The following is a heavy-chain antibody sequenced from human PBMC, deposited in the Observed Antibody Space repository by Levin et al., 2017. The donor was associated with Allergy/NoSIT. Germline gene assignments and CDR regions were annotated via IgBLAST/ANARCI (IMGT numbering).Heavy chain of an antibody. CDR2: IWYDGSNK. J-gene: IGHJ5*02. CDR3: ARDLITMVRGVIKPYNWFDP. V-gene: IGHV3-33*01. Sequence: GESLKISCAASGFTFSSYGMHWVRQAPGKGLEWVAVIWYDGSNKYYADSVKGRFTISRDNSKNTLYLQMNSLRAEDTAVYYCARDLITMVRGVIKPYNWFDPWGQGTLVTVSS. CDR1: GFTFSSYG. D-gene: IGHD3-10*01.